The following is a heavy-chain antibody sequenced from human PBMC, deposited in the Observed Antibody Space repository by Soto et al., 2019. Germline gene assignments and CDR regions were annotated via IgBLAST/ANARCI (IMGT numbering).Heavy chain of an antibody. J-gene: IGHJ4*02. Sequence: QVQLQESGPGLVKPSQTLSLTCTVSGGSISSGGQFWSWIRQYPGKGLEWIGYIYYSGSTYYNPSLKSRVPISPDTSKNPFSLNLSSVTAADTAVYYCARTYYYDSGRYPFDCWGQGTLVTVSS. CDR2: IYYSGST. CDR3: ARTYYYDSGRYPFDC. V-gene: IGHV4-31*03. CDR1: GGSISSGGQF. D-gene: IGHD3-10*01.